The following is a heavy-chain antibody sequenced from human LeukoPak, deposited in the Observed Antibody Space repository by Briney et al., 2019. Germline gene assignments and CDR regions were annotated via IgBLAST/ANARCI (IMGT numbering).Heavy chain of an antibody. CDR1: GGSISSYY. D-gene: IGHD1-26*01. Sequence: SETLSLTCTVSGGSISSYYWSWIRQPAGKGLEWIGRIYTSGSTNYNPSLKGRVTMSVDTSKNQFSLKLSSVTAADTAVYYCASLVHSGSYYYYYYYMDVWGKGTTVTVSS. CDR2: IYTSGST. V-gene: IGHV4-4*07. J-gene: IGHJ6*03. CDR3: ASLVHSGSYYYYYYYMDV.